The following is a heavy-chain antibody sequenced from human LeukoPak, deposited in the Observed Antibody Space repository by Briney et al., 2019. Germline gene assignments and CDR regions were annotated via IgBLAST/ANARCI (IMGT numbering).Heavy chain of an antibody. Sequence: SETLSLTCAVYGGSFSGYYWSWIRQPPGKGLEWIGEINHSGTTNYNPSLKSRVTISVDTSKNQFSLKLSSVTAADTAVYYCASTEYSGSYWYFSRFDYWGQGTLVTVSS. CDR1: GGSFSGYY. J-gene: IGHJ4*02. CDR3: ASTEYSGSYWYFSRFDY. V-gene: IGHV4-34*01. D-gene: IGHD1-26*01. CDR2: INHSGTT.